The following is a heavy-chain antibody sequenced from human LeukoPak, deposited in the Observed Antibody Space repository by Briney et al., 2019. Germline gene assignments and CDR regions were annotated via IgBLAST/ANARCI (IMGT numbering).Heavy chain of an antibody. D-gene: IGHD3-3*01. V-gene: IGHV4-4*09. J-gene: IGHJ5*02. Sequence: KTSETLSLTCTVSGGSISSYCWSWVRQPPGEGLEWIGYIYTSGSTDYNPSLKSRVTMSVDTSKNQLSMELRFLTAADTAVYYCATSYDAKTAPYDLWGQGTQVTVSS. CDR3: ATSYDAKTAPYDL. CDR1: GGSISSYC. CDR2: IYTSGST.